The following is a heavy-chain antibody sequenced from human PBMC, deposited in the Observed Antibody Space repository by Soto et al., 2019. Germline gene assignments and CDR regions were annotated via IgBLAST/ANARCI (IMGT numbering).Heavy chain of an antibody. V-gene: IGHV3-30*04. CDR2: ISFEGYNK. J-gene: IGHJ5*02. D-gene: IGHD4-4*01. Sequence: QVQLVESGGGVVQPGGSLRLSCAASGFSFRNSAMHWVRQAPGKGLEWVAMISFEGYNKYYADSVRGRFTISRDNPKNTLYLQMNSLRAEDTAVYFCARDVSPHSNPSWFDPWGQGTLVTVSS. CDR1: GFSFRNSA. CDR3: ARDVSPHSNPSWFDP.